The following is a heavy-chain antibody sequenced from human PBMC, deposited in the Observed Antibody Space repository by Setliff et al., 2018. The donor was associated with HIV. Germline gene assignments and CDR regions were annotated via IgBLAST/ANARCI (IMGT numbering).Heavy chain of an antibody. CDR3: ARAVNQNKAMVYIARWGWYFDL. CDR2: INHSGNT. D-gene: IGHD5-18*01. V-gene: IGHV4-34*01. CDR1: GGSFSGYY. J-gene: IGHJ2*01. Sequence: PSETLSLTCAVYGGSFSGYYWSWIRQPPGKGLEWIGEINHSGNTNHNPSLKSRVTISVDTSKNQFSLRLSSVTAADTAVYYCARAVNQNKAMVYIARWGWYFDLWGRGTLVTVSS.